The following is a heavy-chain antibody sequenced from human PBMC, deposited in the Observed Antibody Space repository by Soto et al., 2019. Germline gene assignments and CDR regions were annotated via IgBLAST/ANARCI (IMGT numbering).Heavy chain of an antibody. Sequence: SETLSLTCTVSGDPISSSNYYWGWIRQPPGKGLEYIGSIYYGGTTYYNPSLKSRATISVDTSKHQFSLRLSSVTAADTAVYFCSKTDYYHYGMDVWGQGATVTVSS. CDR1: GDPISSSNYY. J-gene: IGHJ6*02. V-gene: IGHV4-39*01. CDR3: SKTDYYHYGMDV. CDR2: IYYGGTT.